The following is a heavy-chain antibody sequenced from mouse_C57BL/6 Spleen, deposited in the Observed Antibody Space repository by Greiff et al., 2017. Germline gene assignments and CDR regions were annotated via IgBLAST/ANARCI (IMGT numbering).Heavy chain of an antibody. Sequence: VQLQQSGPELVKPGASVKISCKASGYAFSSSWMNWVKQRPGKGLEWIGRIYPGDGDTNYNGKFKGKATLTADKSSSTAYMQLSRLTSEDSAVYFCARGERGPFAYWGQGTLVTVSA. CDR2: IYPGDGDT. CDR1: GYAFSSSW. V-gene: IGHV1-82*01. J-gene: IGHJ3*01. CDR3: ARGERGPFAY.